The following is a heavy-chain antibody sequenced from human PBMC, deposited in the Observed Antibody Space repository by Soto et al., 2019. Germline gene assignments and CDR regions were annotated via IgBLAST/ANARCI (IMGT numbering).Heavy chain of an antibody. J-gene: IGHJ4*02. CDR3: AREVTTFPKSIDY. V-gene: IGHV4-31*03. Sequence: SETLSLTCTVSGGSSSSGGDYWSWIRQHPGKGLEWIGYIYYSGSTYYNPSLKSRVTISVDTSKNQFSLKLSPVTAADTAVYYCAREVTTFPKSIDYWGQGTLVTVSS. CDR2: IYYSGST. CDR1: GGSSSSGGDY. D-gene: IGHD4-17*01.